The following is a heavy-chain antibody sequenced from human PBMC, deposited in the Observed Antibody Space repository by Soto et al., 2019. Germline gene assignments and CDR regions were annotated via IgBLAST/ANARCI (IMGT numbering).Heavy chain of an antibody. D-gene: IGHD2-15*01. CDR3: AKYPYCSGGSCYSGPYYYMDV. J-gene: IGHJ6*03. CDR2: ISGSGGST. V-gene: IGHV3-23*01. Sequence: PGGSLRLSCAASGFTFSSYAMSWVRQAPGTGLEWVSAISGSGGSTYYADSVKGRFTISRDNSKNTLYLQMNSLRAEDTAVYYCAKYPYCSGGSCYSGPYYYMDVWGKGTTVTVSS. CDR1: GFTFSSYA.